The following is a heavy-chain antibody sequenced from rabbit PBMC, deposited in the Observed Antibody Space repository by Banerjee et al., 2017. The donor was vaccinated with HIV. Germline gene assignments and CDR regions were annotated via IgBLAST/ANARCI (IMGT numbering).Heavy chain of an antibody. CDR3: ARGAWSTDCMNL. CDR2: IYNGDGST. J-gene: IGHJ4*01. D-gene: IGHD7-1*01. CDR1: GVSFSFNSY. V-gene: IGHV1S40*01. Sequence: QSLEESGGDLVKPGASLTLTCTASGVSFSFNSYMCWVRQAPGKGLEWIACIYNGDGSTYYATWAKGRFTISKTSSTTVTLQMTSLTAADTATYFCARGAWSTDCMNLWGQGTLVTVS.